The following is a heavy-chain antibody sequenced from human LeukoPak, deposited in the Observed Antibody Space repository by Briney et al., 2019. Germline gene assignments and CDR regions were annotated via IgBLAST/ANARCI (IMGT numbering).Heavy chain of an antibody. CDR2: INPNSGGT. D-gene: IGHD6-19*01. CDR3: ARDEGSGWYGYYYYYYMDV. Sequence: EASVKVSCKASGYTFTGYYMHWVRQAPGQGLEWMGWINPNSGGTNYAQKFQGRVTMTRDTSISTAYMELSRLRSDDTAVYYCARDEGSGWYGYYYYYYMDVWGKGTTVTVSS. CDR1: GYTFTGYY. J-gene: IGHJ6*03. V-gene: IGHV1-2*02.